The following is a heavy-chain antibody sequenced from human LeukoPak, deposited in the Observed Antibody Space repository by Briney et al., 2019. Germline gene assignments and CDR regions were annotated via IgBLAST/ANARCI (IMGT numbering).Heavy chain of an antibody. Sequence: GGSLRLSCAAPGFTFSSYAMHWVRQAPGKGLEWVAVISYDGSNKYYADSVKGRFTISRDNSKNTLYLQMNSLRAEDTAVYYCARGGSGWSSWGQGTLVTVSS. J-gene: IGHJ4*02. CDR1: GFTFSSYA. CDR2: ISYDGSNK. V-gene: IGHV3-30-3*01. D-gene: IGHD6-19*01. CDR3: ARGGSGWSS.